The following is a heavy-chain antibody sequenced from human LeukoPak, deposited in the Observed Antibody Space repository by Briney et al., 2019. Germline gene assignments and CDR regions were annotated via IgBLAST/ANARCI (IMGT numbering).Heavy chain of an antibody. Sequence: ASVKVSCKASGYTFTGYYMHWVRQAPGQGLEWMGWINPNSGGTNYAQKFQGRVTMTRDTSISTAYMELSRLRSDDTAVYYCARNPEYDSSGYYYFDYWGQGTLATVSS. CDR3: ARNPEYDSSGYYYFDY. CDR1: GYTFTGYY. CDR2: INPNSGGT. V-gene: IGHV1-2*02. D-gene: IGHD3-22*01. J-gene: IGHJ4*02.